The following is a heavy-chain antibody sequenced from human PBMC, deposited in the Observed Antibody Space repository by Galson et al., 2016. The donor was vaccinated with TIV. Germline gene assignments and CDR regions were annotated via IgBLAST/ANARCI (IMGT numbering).Heavy chain of an antibody. CDR2: INPTSGDT. CDR3: ARGLSTDTTTPFDY. Sequence: SVKVSCKASGYSFTGNYIHWVRQAPGQGLEWMGWINPTSGDTNYQKRFQDRVTMTRDTSITTVYMDLNRLTSDDTAVYYCARGLSTDTTTPFDYWGQGTLVTV. CDR1: GYSFTGNY. D-gene: IGHD4-17*01. J-gene: IGHJ4*02. V-gene: IGHV1-2*02.